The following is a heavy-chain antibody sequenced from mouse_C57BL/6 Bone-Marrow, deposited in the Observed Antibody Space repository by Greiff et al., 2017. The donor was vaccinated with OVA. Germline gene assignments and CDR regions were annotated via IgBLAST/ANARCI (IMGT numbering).Heavy chain of an antibody. Sequence: EVQLQQSGGGLVKPGGSLKLSCAASGFTFSDYGMHWVRQAPEKGLEWVAYISSGSSTIYYADTVKGRFTISRDNAKNTLFLQMTSLRSEDTAMYYCATLYWDLYYFDYWGQGTTLTVSS. CDR3: ATLYWDLYYFDY. CDR1: GFTFSDYG. D-gene: IGHD4-1*01. J-gene: IGHJ2*01. CDR2: ISSGSSTI. V-gene: IGHV5-17*01.